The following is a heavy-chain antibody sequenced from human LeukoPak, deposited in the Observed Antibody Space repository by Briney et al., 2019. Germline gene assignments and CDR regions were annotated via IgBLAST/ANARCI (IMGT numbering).Heavy chain of an antibody. CDR3: ARVSGDSGYEAWFDP. CDR1: GGSISSYY. D-gene: IGHD5-12*01. V-gene: IGHV4-59*01. CDR2: IYYSGST. J-gene: IGHJ5*02. Sequence: SETLSLTCTVSGGSISSYYWSWIRQPPGKGLEWIGYIYYSGSTNYNPSLESRVTISVDTSKNQFSLKLSSVTAADTAVCYCARVSGDSGYEAWFDPWGQGTLVTVSS.